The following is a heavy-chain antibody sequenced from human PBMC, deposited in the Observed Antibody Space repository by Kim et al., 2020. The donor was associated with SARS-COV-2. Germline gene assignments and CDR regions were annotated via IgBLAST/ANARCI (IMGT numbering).Heavy chain of an antibody. D-gene: IGHD3-10*01. V-gene: IGHV3-30*18. CDR3: AKDQTPGALLWFGELCY. Sequence: GGSLRLSCAASGFTFSSYGMHWVRQAPGKGLEWVAVISYDGSNKYYADSVKGRFTISRDNSKNTLYLQMNSLRAEDTAVYYCAKDQTPGALLWFGELCYWGQGTLVTVSS. CDR1: GFTFSSYG. J-gene: IGHJ4*02. CDR2: ISYDGSNK.